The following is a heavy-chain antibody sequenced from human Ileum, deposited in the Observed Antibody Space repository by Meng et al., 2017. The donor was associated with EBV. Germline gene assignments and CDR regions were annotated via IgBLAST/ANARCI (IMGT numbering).Heavy chain of an antibody. V-gene: IGHV7-4-1*01. CDR2: ININTGNP. CDR3: ARGNGWRFVY. D-gene: IGHD6-19*01. J-gene: IGHJ4*02. Sequence: QVQLVQSGSELKKPGDSVKVSCQAAGYTFTSSSMNWVRHAPGQGLEWMGWININTGNPTYAQGFTGRFVFSLDTSVSTAYLQIDSLKADDTAVYYCARGNGWRFVYWGQGTLVTVSS. CDR1: GYTFTSSS.